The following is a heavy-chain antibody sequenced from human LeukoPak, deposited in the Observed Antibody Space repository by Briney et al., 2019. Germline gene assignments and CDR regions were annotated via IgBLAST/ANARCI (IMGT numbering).Heavy chain of an antibody. CDR3: ARGDLLPDY. D-gene: IGHD2-15*01. CDR2: ISYDGSNK. J-gene: IGHJ4*02. V-gene: IGHV3-30-3*01. Sequence: SCKASGYTFTGYYMHWVRQAPGKGLEWVAVISYDGSNKYYADSVKGRFTISRDNSKNTLYLQMNSLRAEDTAVYYCARGDLLPDYWGQGTLVTVSS. CDR1: GYTFTGYY.